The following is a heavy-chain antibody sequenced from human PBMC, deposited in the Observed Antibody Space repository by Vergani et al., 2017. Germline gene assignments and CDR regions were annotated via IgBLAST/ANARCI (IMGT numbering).Heavy chain of an antibody. J-gene: IGHJ3*02. V-gene: IGHV3-23*01. CDR3: ANPPMILTSYYIGDAFDI. Sequence: EVQLLESGGGLVQPGGSLRLSCAASGFTFSSYAMSWVRQAPGKGLEWVSAISGSGGSTYYADSVKGRFTISRDNSKNTLYLQMNSLRAEDTAVYYCANPPMILTSYYIGDAFDIWGQGTMVTVSS. D-gene: IGHD3-9*01. CDR2: ISGSGGST. CDR1: GFTFSSYA.